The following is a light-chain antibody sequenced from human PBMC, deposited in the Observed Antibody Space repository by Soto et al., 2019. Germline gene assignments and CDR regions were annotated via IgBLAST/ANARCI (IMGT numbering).Light chain of an antibody. CDR3: LLSYSGARVRV. Sequence: QAVVTQEPSLTVSPGGTVTLTCGSSTGAVTSGHYPYWFQQKPGQAPRTLIYDTSNKHSWTPARFSGSLLGGKAALTLSGAQPEDEAEYYCLLSYSGARVRVFGTGTKATVL. CDR2: DTS. CDR1: TGAVTSGHY. J-gene: IGLJ1*01. V-gene: IGLV7-46*01.